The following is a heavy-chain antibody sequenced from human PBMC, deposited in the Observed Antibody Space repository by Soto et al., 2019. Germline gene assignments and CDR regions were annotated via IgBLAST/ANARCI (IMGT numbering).Heavy chain of an antibody. CDR1: GGSISSGGYY. CDR2: IYYSGST. D-gene: IGHD3-3*01. J-gene: IGHJ6*03. CDR3: ASLYFGVVSYYYYMDV. Sequence: LSLTCTVSGGSISSGGYYWSWIRQHPGRGLEWIGYIYYSGSTYYNPSLKSRVTISVDTSKNQFSLKLSSVTAADTAVYYCASLYFGVVSYYYYMDVWGKGTTVTVSS. V-gene: IGHV4-31*03.